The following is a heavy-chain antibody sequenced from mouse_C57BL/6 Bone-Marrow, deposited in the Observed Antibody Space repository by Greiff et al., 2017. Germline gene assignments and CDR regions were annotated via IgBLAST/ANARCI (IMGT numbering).Heavy chain of an antibody. J-gene: IGHJ3*01. CDR1: GYAFSSSW. CDR3: ARRVTQRRERFAY. Sequence: VQLQQSGPELVKPGASVKISCKASGYAFSSSWMNWVKQRPGKGLEWIGRIYPGDGDTNYNGTFKGKATLTADKSSSTSYMQRSSLTSEDSAVYFCARRVTQRRERFAYWGQGTLVTVSA. CDR2: IYPGDGDT. D-gene: IGHD2-13*01. V-gene: IGHV1-82*01.